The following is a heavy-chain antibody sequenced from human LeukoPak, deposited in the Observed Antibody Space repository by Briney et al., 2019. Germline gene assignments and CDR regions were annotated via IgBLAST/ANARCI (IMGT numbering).Heavy chain of an antibody. J-gene: IGHJ4*02. CDR3: AEEGSRRRFDFDS. Sequence: GGSLRLSCAASGFTFSNFAMSWFRQAPGGGLEWVSAAGTATDTSYADSVKGRFTISRDNSKNTLYLQMNSLGAEDTAVYYCAEEGSRRRFDFDSWGRGTLVTVSS. CDR2: AGTATDT. D-gene: IGHD3-16*01. CDR1: GFTFSNFA. V-gene: IGHV3-23*01.